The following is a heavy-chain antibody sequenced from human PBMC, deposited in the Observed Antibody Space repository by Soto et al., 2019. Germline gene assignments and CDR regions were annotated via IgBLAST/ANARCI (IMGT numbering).Heavy chain of an antibody. Sequence: QVQLQESGPGLVKPSQTLSLTCTVSGGSISSGGYYWTWIRQHPGKGLEWIGYKYYSGITYYNPSLKSRVTISLYTSKNQFSLKLSSVTAADTAVYYCASGSSIAGLYYGMDVWGQGTTVTVSS. CDR1: GGSISSGGYY. CDR3: ASGSSIAGLYYGMDV. V-gene: IGHV4-31*03. D-gene: IGHD6-6*01. CDR2: KYYSGIT. J-gene: IGHJ6*02.